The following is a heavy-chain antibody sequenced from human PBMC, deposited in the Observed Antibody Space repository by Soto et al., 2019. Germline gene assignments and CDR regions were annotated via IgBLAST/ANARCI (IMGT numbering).Heavy chain of an antibody. J-gene: IGHJ4*02. CDR2: IYYSGST. CDR3: ARLVRGGYCSSTSCPSFDY. Sequence: QLQLQESGPGLVKPSETLSLTCTVSGGSISSSSYYWGWIRQPPGKGLEWIGSIYYSGSTYYNPSLKSRVTISVDTSKNQFSLKLSSVTAADTAVYYCARLVRGGYCSSTSCPSFDYWGQGTLVTVSS. D-gene: IGHD2-2*01. V-gene: IGHV4-39*01. CDR1: GGSISSSSYY.